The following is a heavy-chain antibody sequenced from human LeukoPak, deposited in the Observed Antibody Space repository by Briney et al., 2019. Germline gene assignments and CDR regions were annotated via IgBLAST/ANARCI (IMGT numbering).Heavy chain of an antibody. Sequence: PSETLSLTCGVYGGTFSGYYWSWIRQPPGKGLEWIGEIKRSGSTNYNPSLKSRVTISVDTSKNQFSLKLSSVTAADTAVYYCANRMTTVTTDAYYYYGMDVWGQGTTVTVSS. D-gene: IGHD4-17*01. V-gene: IGHV4-34*08. CDR3: ANRMTTVTTDAYYYYGMDV. J-gene: IGHJ6*02. CDR2: IKRSGST. CDR1: GGTFSGYY.